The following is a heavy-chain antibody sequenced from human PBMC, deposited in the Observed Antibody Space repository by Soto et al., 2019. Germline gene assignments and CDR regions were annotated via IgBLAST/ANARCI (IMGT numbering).Heavy chain of an antibody. V-gene: IGHV4-4*02. J-gene: IGHJ2*01. Sequence: QVQLQESGPGLVKPSGTLSLTCAVSGASISSSHWWSWVRQPPGKGLEWIGEIYHSGSTYYNASLKSRVAISLDKSKNQFSMKLRSVTAADTAVYYCLRKDYSDWFFDHWGRGTLVTVTS. CDR3: LRKDYSDWFFDH. D-gene: IGHD4-4*01. CDR1: GASISSSHW. CDR2: IYHSGST.